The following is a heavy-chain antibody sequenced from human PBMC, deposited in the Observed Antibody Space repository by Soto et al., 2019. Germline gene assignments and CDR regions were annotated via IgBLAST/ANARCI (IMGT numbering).Heavy chain of an antibody. V-gene: IGHV4-34*01. D-gene: IGHD3-3*01. CDR1: GGSFSGYY. J-gene: IGHJ4*02. Sequence: SETLSLTCAVYGGSFSGYYWSWIRQPPGKGLEWIGEINHSGSTNYNPSLKSRVTISVDTSKNQFSLKLSSVTAADTAVYYCARGQVFGRYYFDYWGQGTLVTVSS. CDR2: INHSGST. CDR3: ARGQVFGRYYFDY.